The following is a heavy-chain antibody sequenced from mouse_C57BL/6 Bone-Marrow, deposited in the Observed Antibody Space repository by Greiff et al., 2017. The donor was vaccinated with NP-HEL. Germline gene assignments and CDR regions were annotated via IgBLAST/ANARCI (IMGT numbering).Heavy chain of an antibody. V-gene: IGHV1-7*01. CDR1: GYTFTSYW. J-gene: IGHJ3*01. CDR3: TRVSHLYDNYISWYAY. CDR2: INPSSGYT. Sequence: VQLQQSGAELAKPGASVKLSCKASGYTFTSYWMHWVKQRPGQGLEWIGYINPSSGYTKYNQNFKDKAILTADKSSRTTYMQLSSLTYEDSAVYYCTRVSHLYDNYISWYAYWGQGTLVTVSA. D-gene: IGHD2-10*02.